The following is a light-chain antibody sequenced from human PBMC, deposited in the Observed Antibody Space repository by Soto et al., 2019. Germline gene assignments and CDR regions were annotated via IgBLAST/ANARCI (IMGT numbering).Light chain of an antibody. V-gene: IGLV2-23*02. CDR2: EVS. CDR3: CSYAGSSTLYV. J-gene: IGLJ1*01. Sequence: QSALTQPASVSGSPGQSITISCTGTSSDVGSYNLVSWYQQHPGKAPKLMIYEVSKRPSGVSNRFSGSKSGNTASLTISGLQAEDEVDYYCCSYAGSSTLYVFGTGTKLTVL. CDR1: SSDVGSYNL.